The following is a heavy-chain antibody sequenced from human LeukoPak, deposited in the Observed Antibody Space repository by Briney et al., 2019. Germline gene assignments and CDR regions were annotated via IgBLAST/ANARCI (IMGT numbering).Heavy chain of an antibody. Sequence: ASVKVSCKASGGTFSSYAISWVRQAPGQGLEWMGGIIPIFGTANYAQKFQGRVTITADESTSTAYMELSSLRSEDTAVYYCHSSSGYCSSTSCATELELRNYYYYYMDVWGKGTTVTVSS. CDR3: HSSSGYCSSTSCATELELRNYYYYYMDV. CDR1: GGTFSSYA. D-gene: IGHD2-2*01. V-gene: IGHV1-69*13. J-gene: IGHJ6*03. CDR2: IIPIFGTA.